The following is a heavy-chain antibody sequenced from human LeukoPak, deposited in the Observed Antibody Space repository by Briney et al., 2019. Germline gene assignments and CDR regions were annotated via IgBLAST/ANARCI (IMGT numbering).Heavy chain of an antibody. D-gene: IGHD3-9*01. J-gene: IGHJ4*02. CDR2: INPDSGGT. Sequence: GASVKVSCKASGYRFTGYYVHWVRQAPGQGLEWMGWINPDSGGTNFAQRFQGRATLTRDTSISTDYMELSRLPSDDTAVYYCARDPISRRMIDYWGQGTLVTVSS. CDR1: GYRFTGYY. CDR3: ARDPISRRMIDY. V-gene: IGHV1-2*02.